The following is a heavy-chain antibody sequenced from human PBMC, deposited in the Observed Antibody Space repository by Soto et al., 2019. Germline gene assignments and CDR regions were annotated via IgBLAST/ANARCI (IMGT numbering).Heavy chain of an antibody. V-gene: IGHV3-21*01. Sequence: PGGSLRLSCAASGFTFSSYSMNWVRQAPGKGLEWVSSISSSSSYIYYADSVKGRFTISRDNAKNSLYLQMNSLRAEDTAVYYCARDRSPLGIYSSSWYGGGNYYYGMDVWGQGTTVTVSS. CDR2: ISSSSSYI. CDR1: GFTFSSYS. J-gene: IGHJ6*02. D-gene: IGHD6-13*01. CDR3: ARDRSPLGIYSSSWYGGGNYYYGMDV.